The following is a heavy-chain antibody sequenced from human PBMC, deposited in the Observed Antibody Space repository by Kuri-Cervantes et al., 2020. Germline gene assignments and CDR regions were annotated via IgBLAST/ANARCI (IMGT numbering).Heavy chain of an antibody. D-gene: IGHD3-3*01. CDR2: IKQDGSEK. CDR1: GFTFDDYG. CDR3: ARDAERRITIFGVVIIGSRDPYYYGMDV. J-gene: IGHJ6*02. V-gene: IGHV3-7*01. Sequence: GGSLRLSCAASGFTFDDYGMSWVRQAPGKGLEWVANIKQDGSEKYYVDSVKGRFTISRDNAKNSLYLQMNSLRAEDTAVYYCARDAERRITIFGVVIIGSRDPYYYGMDVWGQGTMVTVSS.